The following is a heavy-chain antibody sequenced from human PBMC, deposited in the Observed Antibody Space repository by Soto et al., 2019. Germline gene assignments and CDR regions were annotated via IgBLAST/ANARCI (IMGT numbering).Heavy chain of an antibody. J-gene: IGHJ6*02. CDR1: GYSFTVHY. CDR3: ATGGDSSGEFYSYGMDV. Sequence: QVQLVQSGDEVKKPGASAKVSCKASGYSFTVHYMHWVRQAPGQGFEWMGVINPAGGSTSYAQRFQGRVTMTRDTSTSTAYRELSSLRSEDTAVYFCATGGDSSGEFYSYGMDVWGQGTTVTVSS. V-gene: IGHV1-46*01. CDR2: INPAGGST. D-gene: IGHD2-15*01.